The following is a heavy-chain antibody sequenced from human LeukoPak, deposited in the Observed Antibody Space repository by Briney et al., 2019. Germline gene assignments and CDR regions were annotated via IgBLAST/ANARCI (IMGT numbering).Heavy chain of an antibody. CDR3: ARGTSSGWYGNN. CDR2: IYSGGST. Sequence: GGSLRLSCAASGFIFSDAWVSWVRQAPGKGLEWVSVIYSGGSTYYADSVKGRFTISRHNSKNTLYLQMNSLRPEDTAVYYCARGTSSGWYGNNWGQGTLVTVSS. CDR1: GFIFSDAW. J-gene: IGHJ4*02. V-gene: IGHV3-53*04. D-gene: IGHD6-19*01.